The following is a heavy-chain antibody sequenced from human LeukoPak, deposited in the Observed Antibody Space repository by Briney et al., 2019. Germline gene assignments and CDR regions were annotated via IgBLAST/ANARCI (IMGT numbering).Heavy chain of an antibody. CDR2: ISGDSSST. Sequence: GGSLGLSCAASGFSFSNYAMNWVRQAPGKGLEWVSLISGDSSSTYYADSVKGRFTISRDNSKNSLYLQMNSLRTEDTALYYCAKDMGNYGDYVPYFDYWGQGTLVTVSS. V-gene: IGHV3-43*02. CDR1: GFSFSNYA. CDR3: AKDMGNYGDYVPYFDY. J-gene: IGHJ4*02. D-gene: IGHD4-17*01.